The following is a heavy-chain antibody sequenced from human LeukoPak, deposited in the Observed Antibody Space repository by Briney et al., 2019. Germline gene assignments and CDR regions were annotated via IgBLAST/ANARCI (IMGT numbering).Heavy chain of an antibody. Sequence: SETLSLTCTVSGGSISSHYWSWIRQPPGKGLEWIGYIYYSGSTNYNPSLKSRVTISVDTSKNQFSLKLSSVTAADTAVYYCARETGEYSSSVDAFDIWGQGTMVTVSS. V-gene: IGHV4-59*11. CDR2: IYYSGST. J-gene: IGHJ3*02. CDR1: GGSISSHY. CDR3: ARETGEYSSSVDAFDI. D-gene: IGHD6-6*01.